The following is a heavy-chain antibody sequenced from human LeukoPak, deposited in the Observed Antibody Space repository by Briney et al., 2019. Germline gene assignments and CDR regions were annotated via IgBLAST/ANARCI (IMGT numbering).Heavy chain of an antibody. V-gene: IGHV3-48*03. D-gene: IGHD2-15*01. Sequence: GGSLRLSCTPSGFTFGSYEMHWVRQAPGKGLECVLYITSSGRTIYYANSVKGRFTISRDNAKNSLYLQMSSLRAEDTAVYYCVREGAYCSGASCYFDYWGQGTLVTVSS. CDR1: GFTFGSYE. CDR2: ITSSGRTI. J-gene: IGHJ4*02. CDR3: VREGAYCSGASCYFDY.